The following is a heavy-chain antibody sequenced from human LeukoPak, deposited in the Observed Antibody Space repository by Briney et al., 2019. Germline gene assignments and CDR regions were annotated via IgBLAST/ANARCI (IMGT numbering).Heavy chain of an antibody. D-gene: IGHD1-1*01. J-gene: IGHJ4*02. Sequence: GGSLRLSCTASGFTFGDYAMSWVRQAPGKGLEWVGFIRNKAYGGTAEYAASVKGRFTISRDDSKSIAYLQMNSLKTEDTAVYYCARSDNNFDNWGQGTLVTVSS. CDR3: ARSDNNFDN. CDR1: GFTFGDYA. V-gene: IGHV3-49*04. CDR2: IRNKAYGGTA.